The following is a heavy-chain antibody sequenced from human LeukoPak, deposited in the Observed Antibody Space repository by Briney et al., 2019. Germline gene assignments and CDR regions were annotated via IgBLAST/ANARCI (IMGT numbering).Heavy chain of an antibody. V-gene: IGHV3-7*01. J-gene: IGHJ4*02. CDR1: GFTFTTFW. Sequence: GGSLRISCAASGFTFTTFWMSWVRQAPGKGLEWVANINQDGSAKRYVDSVKGRFTITRDNAKNSLDLQMNSLRVEDTAVYYCARGTGVDYWGQGTLVSVSS. CDR2: INQDGSAK. CDR3: ARGTGVDY. D-gene: IGHD3-10*01.